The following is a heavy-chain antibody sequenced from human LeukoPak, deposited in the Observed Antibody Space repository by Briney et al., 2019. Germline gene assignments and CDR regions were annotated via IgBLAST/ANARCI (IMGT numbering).Heavy chain of an antibody. D-gene: IGHD5-24*01. CDR2: ISGSGGST. V-gene: IGHV3-23*01. CDR3: AKSQKEMATNYFDY. J-gene: IGHJ4*02. Sequence: GRSLRLSCAASGFTFSSDAMSWVRQAPGKGLEWVSAISGSGGSTYYADSVKGRFSISRDNSKYTLYLQMNSLRAEGTAVYYCAKSQKEMATNYFDYWGQGTLVTVSS. CDR1: GFTFSSDA.